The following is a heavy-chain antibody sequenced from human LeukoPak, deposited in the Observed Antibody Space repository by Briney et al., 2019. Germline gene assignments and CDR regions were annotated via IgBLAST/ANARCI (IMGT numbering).Heavy chain of an antibody. CDR1: GGSIRCADYY. D-gene: IGHD1-7*01. Sequence: SETLSLTCTVSGGSIRCADYYWGWIRQSPGKGLEWIGSIYHSGSTYYHPSLQSRVTKSVDPSKNQFTLNLSSVTAADTAVYFCARGTSAGGDHYCDSWGKGTQVTVSS. CDR3: ARGTSAGGDHYCDS. J-gene: IGHJ4*02. CDR2: IYHSGST. V-gene: IGHV4-39*06.